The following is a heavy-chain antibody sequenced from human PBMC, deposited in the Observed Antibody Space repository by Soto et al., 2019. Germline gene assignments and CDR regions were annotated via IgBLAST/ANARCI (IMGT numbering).Heavy chain of an antibody. D-gene: IGHD3-22*01. CDR1: GFSFSSFT. J-gene: IGHJ6*02. CDR3: ARFYYDSSGYLPSPYYYYYGMDV. V-gene: IGHV3-48*04. Sequence: PGGSLRLSCAASGFSFSSFTMSWVRQAPGKGLEWISYITASGGTIFYADSVRGRFTISRDNAKNSLYLQMNSLRAEDTAVYYCARFYYDSSGYLPSPYYYYYGMDVWGQGTTVTVSS. CDR2: ITASGGTI.